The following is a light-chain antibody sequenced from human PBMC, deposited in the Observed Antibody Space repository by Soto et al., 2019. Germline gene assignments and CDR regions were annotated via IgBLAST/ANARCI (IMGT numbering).Light chain of an antibody. CDR2: GAS. J-gene: IGKJ2*01. Sequence: EIVMTQSPASLSVSPGDGATLSCRASQSVASNVAWYQQKPGQGPRLLIHGASTRAVGVPARFSGSGSGTDFTLTISSLQSEDFAVYYCQQYHNSPPQYTFGQGTTLQSK. CDR3: QQYHNSPPQYT. V-gene: IGKV3-15*01. CDR1: QSVASN.